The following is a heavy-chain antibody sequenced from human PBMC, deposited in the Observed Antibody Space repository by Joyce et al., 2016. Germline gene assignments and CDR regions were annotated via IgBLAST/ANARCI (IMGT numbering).Heavy chain of an antibody. J-gene: IGHJ4*02. Sequence: QVQLVQSGAEVKKPGASVRVSCRASGNSLNNNGFSWVRQAPGQGLEWMGWINSHNGGTLYAQKFRGRVTMTIDTSTTTVYMDMRSLRSDDTAVYYCARDLALAGGEDFWGQGTLVTVSS. CDR2: INSHNGGT. CDR1: GNSLNNNG. D-gene: IGHD3-3*02. CDR3: ARDLALAGGEDF. V-gene: IGHV1-18*01.